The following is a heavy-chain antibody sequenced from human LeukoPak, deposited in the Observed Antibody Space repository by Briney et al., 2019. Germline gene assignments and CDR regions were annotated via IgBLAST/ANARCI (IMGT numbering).Heavy chain of an antibody. CDR2: ISGSGGST. Sequence: GGSLRLSCAASGFTFSSYAMSWVRQAPGKGLEWVSAISGSGGSTYYADSVKGRFTISRDNSKNTLYLQMNSLRAEDTAVYYCARDRYYYDSSGYFSPLADAFDIWGQGTMVTVSS. V-gene: IGHV3-23*01. J-gene: IGHJ3*02. CDR3: ARDRYYYDSSGYFSPLADAFDI. D-gene: IGHD3-22*01. CDR1: GFTFSSYA.